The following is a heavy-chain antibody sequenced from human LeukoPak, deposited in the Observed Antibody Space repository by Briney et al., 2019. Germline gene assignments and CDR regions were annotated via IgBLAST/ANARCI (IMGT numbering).Heavy chain of an antibody. CDR3: ARDALLGYCSGGSCYSNLYFDY. CDR2: IYYSGST. V-gene: IGHV4-59*12. D-gene: IGHD2-15*01. J-gene: IGHJ4*02. Sequence: SETLSLTCTVSGGSISSYYWSWIRQPPGKGLEWIGYIYYSGSTNYNPSLKSRVTISVDTSKNQFSLKLSSVTAADTAVYYCARDALLGYCSGGSCYSNLYFDYWGQGTLVTVSS. CDR1: GGSISSYY.